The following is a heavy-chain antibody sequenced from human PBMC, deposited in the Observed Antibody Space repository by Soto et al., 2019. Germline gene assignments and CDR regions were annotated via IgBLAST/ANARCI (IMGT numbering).Heavy chain of an antibody. CDR2: ITPISGTP. CDR1: GGFFSSDA. Sequence: QVQLVQSGSEVKKPGSSVKVSCKASGGFFSSDAISWVRQAPGQGLEWLGGITPISGTPKYAQKFQGRVTISADESTSTASMDVRSLRFEDTAIYYGARIYCSGGICFPNWVDPWGQGTLVTVSS. V-gene: IGHV1-69*12. CDR3: ARIYCSGGICFPNWVDP. J-gene: IGHJ5*02. D-gene: IGHD2-8*02.